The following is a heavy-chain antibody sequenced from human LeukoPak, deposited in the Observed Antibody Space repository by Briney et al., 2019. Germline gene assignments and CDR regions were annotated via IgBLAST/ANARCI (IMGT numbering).Heavy chain of an antibody. Sequence: GGSLRLSCAASGFTFSSYEMNWVRQAPGKGLEWVSSISSSSSYIHYADSVKGRFTISRDNSKNTVYLHINSLRTEDTALYYCAKDTPLDYWGQGTLVIVSS. CDR1: GFTFSSYE. CDR2: ISSSSSYI. CDR3: AKDTPLDY. V-gene: IGHV3-21*01. J-gene: IGHJ4*02.